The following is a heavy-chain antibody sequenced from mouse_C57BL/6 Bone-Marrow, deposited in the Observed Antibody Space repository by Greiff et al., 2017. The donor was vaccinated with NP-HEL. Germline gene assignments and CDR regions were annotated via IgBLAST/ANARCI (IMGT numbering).Heavy chain of an antibody. V-gene: IGHV6-3*01. CDR1: GFTFSNYW. J-gene: IGHJ3*01. D-gene: IGHD2-1*01. Sequence: EVKVEESGGGLVQPGGSMKLSCVASGFTFSNYWMNWVRQSPEKGLEWVAQIRLKSDNYATHYAESVKGRFTISRDDSKSSVYLQMNNLRAEDTGIYYCTEDGNYEFAYWGQGTLVTVSA. CDR3: TEDGNYEFAY. CDR2: IRLKSDNYAT.